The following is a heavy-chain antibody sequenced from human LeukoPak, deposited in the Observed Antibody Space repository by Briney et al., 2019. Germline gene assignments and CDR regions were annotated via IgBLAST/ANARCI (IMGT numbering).Heavy chain of an antibody. Sequence: GASVKVSCKASGYTFSNFDINWVRQATGQGLEWMGWMNPNSGNTGYAQKFQGRVTFTGDTSIGTAYMELSSLRSEDTAVYYCARDGYSYGYGPDYWGQGTLVTVSS. CDR1: GYTFSNFD. CDR3: ARDGYSYGYGPDY. J-gene: IGHJ4*02. CDR2: MNPNSGNT. V-gene: IGHV1-8*03. D-gene: IGHD5-18*01.